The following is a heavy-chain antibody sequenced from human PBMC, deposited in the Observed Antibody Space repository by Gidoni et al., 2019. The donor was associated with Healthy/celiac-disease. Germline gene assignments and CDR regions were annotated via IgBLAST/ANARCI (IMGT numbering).Heavy chain of an antibody. V-gene: IGHV3-53*01. CDR3: ARLRRWELLYFDY. D-gene: IGHD1-26*01. CDR2: IYSGGST. Sequence: EVQLVESGGGLIQPGGSRRLSCAASGFTVSSNYKSWVRQAPGKGLEWVSVIYSGGSTYYADSVKGRFTISRDNSKNTLYLQMNSLRAEDTAVYYCARLRRWELLYFDYWGQGTLVTVSS. J-gene: IGHJ4*02. CDR1: GFTVSSNY.